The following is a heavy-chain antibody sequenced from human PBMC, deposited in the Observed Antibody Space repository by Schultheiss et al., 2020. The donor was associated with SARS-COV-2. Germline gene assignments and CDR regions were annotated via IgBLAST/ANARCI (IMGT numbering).Heavy chain of an antibody. D-gene: IGHD4-11*01. V-gene: IGHV3-23*01. CDR1: GFTFGNYA. J-gene: IGHJ5*02. CDR3: AKDRVYSNLNWFDP. CDR2: ISGSGGST. Sequence: GGSLRLSCAGSGFTFGNYAMHWVRQPPGKGLEWVSAISGSGGSTYYADSVKGRFTISRDNSKNTLYLQMNSLRAEDTAVYYCAKDRVYSNLNWFDPWGQGTLVTVSS.